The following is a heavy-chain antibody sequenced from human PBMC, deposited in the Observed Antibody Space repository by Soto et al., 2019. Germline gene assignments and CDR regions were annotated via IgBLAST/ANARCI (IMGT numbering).Heavy chain of an antibody. V-gene: IGHV1-8*01. Sequence: APVKLSCKASGYTFTSSDVYWVRQATVQGLELMGGMNPNTGNTGYAQKIQGRVPMTRNTPLSTAYMELSSLRSEDTGLYSCARGSDDCSGGSGYSDWFDPWGQGSPVTVYS. CDR3: ARGSDDCSGGSGYSDWFDP. CDR1: GYTFTSSD. J-gene: IGHJ5*02. CDR2: MNPNTGNT. D-gene: IGHD2-15*01.